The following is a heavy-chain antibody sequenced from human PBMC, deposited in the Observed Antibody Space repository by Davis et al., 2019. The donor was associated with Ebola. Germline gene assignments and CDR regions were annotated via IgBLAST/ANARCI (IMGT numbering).Heavy chain of an antibody. Sequence: MPSETLSLTCAVYGGSFSGYYWSWIRQPPGKGLEWIGYIYYSGSTNYNPSLKSRVTISVDTSKNQFSLKLSSVTAADTAVYYCARDRGGYDGNWFDPWGQGTLVTVSS. CDR1: GGSFSGYY. D-gene: IGHD5-12*01. CDR2: IYYSGST. CDR3: ARDRGGYDGNWFDP. J-gene: IGHJ5*02. V-gene: IGHV4-59*01.